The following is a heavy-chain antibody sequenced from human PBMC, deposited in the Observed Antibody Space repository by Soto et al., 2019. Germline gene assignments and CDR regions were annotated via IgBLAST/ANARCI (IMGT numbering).Heavy chain of an antibody. J-gene: IGHJ5*02. V-gene: IGHV1-18*01. CDR2: ISAYNGNT. CDR3: ARMYDILTGHDRFAL. Sequence: ASVKVSCKASGYTFTSYGISWVRQAPGQGLEWMGWISAYNGNTNYAQKFQGRVTMTTDTSTTTAYMELRSLRSDDTAMYYCARMYDILTGHDRFALCGQRTPVLVSS. CDR1: GYTFTSYG. D-gene: IGHD3-9*01.